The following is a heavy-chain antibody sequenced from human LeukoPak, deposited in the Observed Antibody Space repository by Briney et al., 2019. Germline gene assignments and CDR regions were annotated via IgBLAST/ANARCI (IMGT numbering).Heavy chain of an antibody. CDR2: ISAYNGNT. D-gene: IGHD3-3*01. J-gene: IGHJ4*02. CDR3: ARDQDTIFGVVTHYY. V-gene: IGHV1-18*04. Sequence: ATVKISCKVSGYTFTDYYMHWAQQAPGKGLEWMGWISAYNGNTNYAQKLQGRVTMTTDTSTSTAYMELRSLRSDDTAVYYCARDQDTIFGVVTHYYWGQGTLVTVSS. CDR1: GYTFTDYY.